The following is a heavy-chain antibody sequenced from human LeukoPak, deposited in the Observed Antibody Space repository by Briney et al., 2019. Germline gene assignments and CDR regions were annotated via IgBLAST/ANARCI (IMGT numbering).Heavy chain of an antibody. V-gene: IGHV3-7*01. J-gene: IGHJ6*03. CDR3: ARAYSESYGLGYYYMDV. CDR1: GFTFSNYW. Sequence: GGSLRLSCAASGFTFSNYWMSWVRQAPGKGLEWVANIKQDRSEKYYVDSVKGRFTISRDNAKNSLYLQMNSLRAEDTAVYYCARAYSESYGLGYYYMDVWGKGTTVTVSS. CDR2: IKQDRSEK. D-gene: IGHD1-26*01.